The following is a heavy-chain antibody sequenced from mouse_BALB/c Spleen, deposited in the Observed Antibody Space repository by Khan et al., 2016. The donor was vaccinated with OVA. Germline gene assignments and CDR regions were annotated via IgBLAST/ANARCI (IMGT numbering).Heavy chain of an antibody. D-gene: IGHD1-1*01. CDR1: GYSFTGYY. CDR2: ISCYNGAT. V-gene: IGHV1S34*01. Sequence: LVKTGASVKISCKASGYSFTGYYMHWVKQSHGKSLEWIGYISCYNGATSYNQKFKGKATFTVDTSSSTAYMQFNSLTSEDSAVYCCAREDYYGSSSFAYWGQGTLVTVSA. J-gene: IGHJ3*01. CDR3: AREDYYGSSSFAY.